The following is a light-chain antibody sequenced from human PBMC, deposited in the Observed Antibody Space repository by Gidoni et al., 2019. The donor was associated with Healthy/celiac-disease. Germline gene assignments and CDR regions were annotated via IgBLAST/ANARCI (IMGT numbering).Light chain of an antibody. Sequence: DIQMTQSPSSLSASVGDRVTITCRAIQSISSYLNWYQQKPGKAPKLLMYGASSLQSGVPSRFSGSGSGTDFTLTITSLQPEDSATYYCQQSYSTPRTFGQGTKVEIK. CDR3: QQSYSTPRT. CDR2: GAS. J-gene: IGKJ1*01. V-gene: IGKV1-39*01. CDR1: QSISSY.